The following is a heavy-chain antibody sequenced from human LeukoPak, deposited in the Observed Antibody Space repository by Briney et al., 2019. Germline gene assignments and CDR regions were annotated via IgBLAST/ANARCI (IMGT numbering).Heavy chain of an antibody. J-gene: IGHJ4*02. V-gene: IGHV3-23*01. CDR2: ISGSGGST. Sequence: GGSLRLSCAASGFTFSSYAMSWVRQAPGKGLEWVSAISGSGGSTYYADSVKGRFTISRDNSKNTLYLQMNSLRAEDTAVYYCAKEGTVRFLEWLLYYFDYWGQGTPVTVSS. D-gene: IGHD3-3*01. CDR1: GFTFSSYA. CDR3: AKEGTVRFLEWLLYYFDY.